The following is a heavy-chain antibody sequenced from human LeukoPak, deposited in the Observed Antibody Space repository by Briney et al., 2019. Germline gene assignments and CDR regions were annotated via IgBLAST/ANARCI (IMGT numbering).Heavy chain of an antibody. J-gene: IGHJ5*02. Sequence: SETLSLTCTVSGGSITGYYWSWIRQPPGKGLEWIGHIYYSGSTNYNPSLKTRVTISVDKSKNQFSLKLSSVTAADTAVYYCARGGYLWFGELSNWFDPWGQGTLVTVSS. D-gene: IGHD3-10*01. CDR2: IYYSGST. CDR3: ARGGYLWFGELSNWFDP. CDR1: GGSITGYY. V-gene: IGHV4-59*13.